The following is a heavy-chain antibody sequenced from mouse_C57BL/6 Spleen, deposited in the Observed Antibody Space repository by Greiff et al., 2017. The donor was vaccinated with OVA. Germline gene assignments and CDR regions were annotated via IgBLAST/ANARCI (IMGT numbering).Heavy chain of an antibody. J-gene: IGHJ4*01. V-gene: IGHV1-52*01. CDR1: GYTFTSYW. Sequence: QVQLQQPGAELVRPGSSVKLSCKASGYTFTSYWMHWVKQRPIQGLEWIGNIDPSDSETHYNQKFKDKATLTVDKSSSTAYMQLSSLTSEDSAVYDCASGPYDSNYDYAMDYWGQGTSVTVSS. CDR3: ASGPYDSNYDYAMDY. CDR2: IDPSDSET. D-gene: IGHD2-5*01.